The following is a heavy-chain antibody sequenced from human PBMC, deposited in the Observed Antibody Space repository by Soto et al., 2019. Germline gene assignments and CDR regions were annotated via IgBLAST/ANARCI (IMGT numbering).Heavy chain of an antibody. CDR1: GFSFSGSA. V-gene: IGHV3-73*01. D-gene: IGHD3-22*01. J-gene: IGHJ4*02. CDR2: IRGKANNYAT. Sequence: EVQLVESGGGLVQPGGSLKLSCAASGFSFSGSAIHWVRQASGKGLEWVARIRGKANNYATTYGVSVRGRFTISRDDSKXTAFLQMDSLKTEDTAVYYCTRHPPSYYDSNGYFDYWGQGTVVTVSS. CDR3: TRHPPSYYDSNGYFDY.